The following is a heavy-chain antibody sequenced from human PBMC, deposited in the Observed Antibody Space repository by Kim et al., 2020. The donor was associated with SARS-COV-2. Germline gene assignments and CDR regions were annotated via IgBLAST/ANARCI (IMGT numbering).Heavy chain of an antibody. CDR2: IYPGNSDT. CDR3: ARHGCSGGRCYSGFDS. CDR1: GYSFSNYW. Sequence: GESLKISCKASGYSFSNYWIGWVRQMPGKGLEWMGVIYPGNSDTRYSPSFQGQVTISADKSISTAYLQWSTLETSDTAMYYCARHGCSGGRCYSGFDSWG. J-gene: IGHJ5*01. V-gene: IGHV5-51*01. D-gene: IGHD2-15*01.